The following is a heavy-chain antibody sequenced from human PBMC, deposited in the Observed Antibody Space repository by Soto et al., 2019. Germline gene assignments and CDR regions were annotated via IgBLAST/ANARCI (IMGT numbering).Heavy chain of an antibody. CDR2: IIPIFGTA. CDR1: GGTFSIYA. CDR3: ARPLCGEAFGI. Sequence: QVQLVQSGAEVKKPGSSVKVSCKASGGTFSIYAISWVRQAPGQGLEWMGGIIPIFGTANYAQKLQGRVTITADESASTAYMELSSLRSEDTAVYYCARPLCGEAFGILGQGTMVNVSS. V-gene: IGHV1-69*01. J-gene: IGHJ3*02.